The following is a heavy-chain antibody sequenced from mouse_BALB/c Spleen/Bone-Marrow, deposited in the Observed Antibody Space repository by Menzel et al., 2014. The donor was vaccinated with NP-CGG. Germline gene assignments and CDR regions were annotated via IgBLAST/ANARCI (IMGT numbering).Heavy chain of an antibody. Sequence: VKLLESGAELVRPGTSAKISCKASGYAFTNYWLGWVKQRPGHGLEWIGDVYPGSGNTYYTEKFKGKATLTADTSSSTAYMQLSSLTSEDSAVYFCARRRSLDYWGQGTILTVSS. CDR3: ARRRSLDY. CDR1: GYAFTNYW. V-gene: IGHV1-63*02. CDR2: VYPGSGNT. J-gene: IGHJ2*01.